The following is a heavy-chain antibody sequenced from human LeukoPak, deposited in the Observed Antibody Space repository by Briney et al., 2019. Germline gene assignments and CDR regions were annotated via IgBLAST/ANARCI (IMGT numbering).Heavy chain of an antibody. Sequence: ASVKVSCKASGYTFTSYAMHWVRQAPGQRLEWMGWINAGNGNTKYSQKFQGRVTITGDTSASTAYMELSSLRSEDTAVYYCARTGGYYDFWSGYYSYFDYWGQGTLVTVSS. D-gene: IGHD3-3*01. CDR1: GYTFTSYA. J-gene: IGHJ4*02. CDR2: INAGNGNT. V-gene: IGHV1-3*01. CDR3: ARTGGYYDFWSGYYSYFDY.